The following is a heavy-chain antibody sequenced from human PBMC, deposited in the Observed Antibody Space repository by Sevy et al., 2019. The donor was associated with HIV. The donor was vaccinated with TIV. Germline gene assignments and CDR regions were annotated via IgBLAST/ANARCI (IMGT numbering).Heavy chain of an antibody. Sequence: GSLRLSCAASGFTFSSYSMNWVRQAPGKGLEWVSSISSSSSYIYYTDSVKGRFTISRDTSKTTLYLQMNSLRFEDTAVYYCASTSCSGGSCYSLIDAWGQGTLVTVSS. CDR3: ASTSCSGGSCYSLIDA. CDR2: ISSSSSYI. D-gene: IGHD2-15*01. V-gene: IGHV3-21*01. J-gene: IGHJ4*02. CDR1: GFTFSSYS.